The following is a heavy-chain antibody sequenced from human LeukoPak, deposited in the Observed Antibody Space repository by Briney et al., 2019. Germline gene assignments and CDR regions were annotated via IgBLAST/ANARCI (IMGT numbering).Heavy chain of an antibody. J-gene: IGHJ4*02. CDR2: SHHSGTT. V-gene: IGHV4-30-4*07. D-gene: IGHD1-26*01. CDR3: ARGFLVGHSPEVYYFDY. CDR1: GGSISGGVYS. Sequence: PSETLSLTCAVSGGSISGGVYSWTWIRQPPGKGLEWIGDSHHSGTTNYSPSLNSRVTISVDTSKNQFYLRLSSVTAADTAVYYCARGFLVGHSPEVYYFDYWGQGTLVTVSS.